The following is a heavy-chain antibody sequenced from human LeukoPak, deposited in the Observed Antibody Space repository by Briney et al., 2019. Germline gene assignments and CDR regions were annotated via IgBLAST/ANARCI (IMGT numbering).Heavy chain of an antibody. CDR1: GFTFSNYW. V-gene: IGHV3-7*01. D-gene: IGHD2-2*01. J-gene: IGHJ4*02. CDR2: IKEDGSEK. CDR3: ARGRRDTQYQVFDY. Sequence: GGSLRLSCVASGFTFSNYWMNCVRHAPGKGLEWVANIKEDGSEKYYVDSVKGRFTISRDNAKNSLYLQMSSLRDEDTAVYYCARGRRDTQYQVFDYWGQGTLVTVSS.